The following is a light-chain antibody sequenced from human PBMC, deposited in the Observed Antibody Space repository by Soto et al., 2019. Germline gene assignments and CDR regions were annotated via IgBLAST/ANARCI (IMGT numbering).Light chain of an antibody. CDR3: QQAHSYPLT. Sequence: DIQMTQSPSSVSASAGDRVTITCRASQSIDKWLVWYQLKSVKAPQLLISSASTLQRGVPSRFSGSGSGTIFTLSISSLQAEDSATYFCQQAHSYPLTFGGGTTVE. J-gene: IGKJ4*01. V-gene: IGKV1-12*01. CDR2: SAS. CDR1: QSIDKW.